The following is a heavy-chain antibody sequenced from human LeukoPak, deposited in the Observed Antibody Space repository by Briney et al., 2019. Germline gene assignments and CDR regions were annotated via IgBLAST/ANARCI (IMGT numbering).Heavy chain of an antibody. V-gene: IGHV3-30*02. J-gene: IGHJ5*02. D-gene: IGHD3-10*01. CDR1: GFTFSSYG. CDR3: ARERTMVRGMSWFDP. CDR2: IRYDGSNK. Sequence: GGSLRLSCAASGFTFSSYGMHWVRQAPGKGLEWVAFIRYDGSNKYYADSVKGRFTISRDNSKNTLYLQMNSLRAEDTAVYYCARERTMVRGMSWFDPWGQGTLVTVSS.